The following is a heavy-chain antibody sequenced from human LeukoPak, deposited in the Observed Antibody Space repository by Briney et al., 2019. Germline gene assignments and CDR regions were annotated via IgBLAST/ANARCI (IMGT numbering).Heavy chain of an antibody. CDR1: GYTFTSYG. Sequence: ASVKVSCKASGYTFTSYGISWVRQAPGQGLEWMGWINPNSGGTNYAQKFQGRVTMTRDTSISTAYMELSRLRSDDTAVYYCARDLGYCSSTSCYKARPYYGMDVWGQGTTVTVSS. CDR3: ARDLGYCSSTSCYKARPYYGMDV. J-gene: IGHJ6*02. V-gene: IGHV1-2*02. CDR2: INPNSGGT. D-gene: IGHD2-2*02.